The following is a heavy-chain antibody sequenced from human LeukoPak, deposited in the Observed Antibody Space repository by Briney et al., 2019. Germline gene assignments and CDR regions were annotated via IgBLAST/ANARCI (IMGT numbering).Heavy chain of an antibody. Sequence: GASVKVSCKASGYTFTSYGISWVRQAPGQGLEWMGWISAYNGNTNYAQKLQGRVTMTTDTSTSTAYMELRSLRSDDTAVYYCARDGHPYYYGLGSYYSLHYWGQGTLVTVSS. CDR3: ARDGHPYYYGLGSYYSLHY. J-gene: IGHJ4*02. CDR2: ISAYNGNT. CDR1: GYTFTSYG. D-gene: IGHD3-10*01. V-gene: IGHV1-18*01.